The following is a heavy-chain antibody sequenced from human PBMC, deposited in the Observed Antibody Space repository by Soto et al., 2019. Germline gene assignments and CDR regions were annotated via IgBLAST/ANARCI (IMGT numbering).Heavy chain of an antibody. D-gene: IGHD3-16*01. CDR3: ARVMLIGPDAFDI. Sequence: SGGSLRLSCAASGFTFSSYWMHWVRQAPGKGLVWVSRINSDGSSTSYADSVKGRFTISRDNAKNTLYLQMNSLRAEDTAVYYCARVMLIGPDAFDIWGQGTMVTVSS. V-gene: IGHV3-74*01. J-gene: IGHJ3*02. CDR1: GFTFSSYW. CDR2: INSDGSST.